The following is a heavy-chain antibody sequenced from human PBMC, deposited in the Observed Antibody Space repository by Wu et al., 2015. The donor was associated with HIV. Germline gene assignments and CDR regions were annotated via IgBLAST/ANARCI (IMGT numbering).Heavy chain of an antibody. CDR2: INPGAVRI. V-gene: IGHV1-46*01. D-gene: IGHD3-22*01. J-gene: IGHJ4*02. Sequence: QVQLVQSGGEVKKPGASVKVSCKASGYSFTSNYIHWVRQAPGQGLEWMGVINPGAVRISYAQKFQGRVTMTSDTSTSTVHMELSSLRSDDTAVYYCARDITYYYDSSGYYPGGYWGQGTLVTVSS. CDR1: GYSFTSNY. CDR3: ARDITYYYDSSGYYPGGY.